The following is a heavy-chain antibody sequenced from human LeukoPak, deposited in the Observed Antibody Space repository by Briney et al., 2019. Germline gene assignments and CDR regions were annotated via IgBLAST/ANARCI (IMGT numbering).Heavy chain of an antibody. CDR1: GFTFSSYA. V-gene: IGHV3-23*01. Sequence: PGGSLRLSCAASGFTFSSYAMSWVRQAPGKGLEWVSAISGSGGSTYYADSVKRRLTISRDNSKNTLYLQMNSLRAEDTAVYYCAKFAVRGLIQYFDYWGQGNLVTVSS. J-gene: IGHJ4*02. D-gene: IGHD3-10*01. CDR2: ISGSGGST. CDR3: AKFAVRGLIQYFDY.